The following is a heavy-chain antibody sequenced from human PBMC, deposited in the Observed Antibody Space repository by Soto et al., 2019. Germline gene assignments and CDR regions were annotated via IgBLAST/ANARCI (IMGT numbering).Heavy chain of an antibody. CDR1: GYTFTNYD. CDR3: ARWAYYASWSPNWFDS. Sequence: QVQLVQSGAEVKKPGASVKVSCKAAGYTFTNYDINWVRQAPGQGLEWMGWMNPNSGDTGYAQKFQGRVTMTMDTSISTAYMELSGLRSEDTAVYYCARWAYYASWSPNWFDSWGQGTLVTVSS. V-gene: IGHV1-8*01. D-gene: IGHD3-10*01. CDR2: MNPNSGDT. J-gene: IGHJ5*01.